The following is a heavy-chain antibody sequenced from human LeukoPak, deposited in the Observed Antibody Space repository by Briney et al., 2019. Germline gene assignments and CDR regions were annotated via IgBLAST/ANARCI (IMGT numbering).Heavy chain of an antibody. D-gene: IGHD4-17*01. CDR2: ISGDGRST. V-gene: IGHV3-43*02. J-gene: IGHJ4*02. CDR3: AKDKVYASPCGDYVFDY. Sequence: PGGSLRLSCAPSGITFDDYAVQWVRQAPGKGLEWVSLISGDGRSTYYADSVKGRFTIPRDNSKNSLYLQMNSLRSEDTALYYCAKDKVYASPCGDYVFDYWGQGTLVTVSS. CDR1: GITFDDYA.